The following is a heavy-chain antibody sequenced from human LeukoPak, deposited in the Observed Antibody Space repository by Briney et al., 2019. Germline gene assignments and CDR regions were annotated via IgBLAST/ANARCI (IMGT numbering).Heavy chain of an antibody. J-gene: IGHJ6*02. Sequence: PGGSLRLSCAASGFTFSSYGMHWVRQAPGKGLEWVGRVKSKSDGGTTDYAAPVKGRFTLSRDDSKNTLYLQMNSLKTEDTAVYYCTTDEMSNYYYSAMDVWGQGTTVTVSS. CDR1: GFTFSSYG. V-gene: IGHV3-15*01. CDR2: VKSKSDGGTT. CDR3: TTDEMSNYYYSAMDV. D-gene: IGHD3-10*01.